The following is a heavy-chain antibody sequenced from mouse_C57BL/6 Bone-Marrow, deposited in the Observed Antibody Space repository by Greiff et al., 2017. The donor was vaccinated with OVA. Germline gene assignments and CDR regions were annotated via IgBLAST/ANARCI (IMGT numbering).Heavy chain of an antibody. J-gene: IGHJ2*01. CDR2: IHPYDSDT. Sequence: VQLQQPGAELVKPGASVKLSCKASGYTFTSYWMHWVKQRPGQGLEWIGRIHPYDSDTNYNQKFKGKATLTVDKSSSTAYMQLSSLTSEDSAVYYCRKWDYWGQGTTLTVSS. V-gene: IGHV1-74*01. CDR1: GYTFTSYW. CDR3: RKWDY.